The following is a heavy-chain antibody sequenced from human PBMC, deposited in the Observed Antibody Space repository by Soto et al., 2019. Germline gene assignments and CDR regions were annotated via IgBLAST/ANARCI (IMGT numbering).Heavy chain of an antibody. CDR3: ARMVDDSSNFEY. J-gene: IGHJ4*02. CDR1: GYTFTSYD. CDR2: MNPNSGNT. Sequence: QVQLVQSGAEVKKPGASVKVSCKASGYTFTSYDINWVRQATGQGLEWMGWMNPNSGNTGYAQKFKGRVTMNRNTSRSTAYMKLSSLRSEDTSVYYCARMVDDSSNFEYWGQVTLVTVSS. D-gene: IGHD6-13*01. V-gene: IGHV1-8*01.